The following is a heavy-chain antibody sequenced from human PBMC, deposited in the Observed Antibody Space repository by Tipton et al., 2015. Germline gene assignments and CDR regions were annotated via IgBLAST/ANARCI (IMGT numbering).Heavy chain of an antibody. CDR2: IWYDGSNK. Sequence: SLRLSCAASGFSVRSNYMTWVRQAPGKGLEWVAVIWYDGSNKYYADSVKGRFTISRDNSKNTLYLQMNSLRAEDTAVYHCAKGVRGSYYVGFDPWGQGTLVTVSS. CDR1: GFSVRSNY. V-gene: IGHV3-33*06. CDR3: AKGVRGSYYVGFDP. D-gene: IGHD1-26*01. J-gene: IGHJ5*02.